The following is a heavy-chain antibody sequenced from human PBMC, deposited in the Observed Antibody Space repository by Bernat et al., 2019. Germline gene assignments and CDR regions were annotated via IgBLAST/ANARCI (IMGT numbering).Heavy chain of an antibody. D-gene: IGHD2-21*02. CDR2: IWYDGSNK. Sequence: QVQLVESGGGVVQPGRSLRLSCAASGFTFSSYGMHWVRQAPGKGLEWAAVIWYDGSNKYYADSVKGRFTISRDNSKNTLYLQMNSLRAEDTAVYYCARDTWANIVVGTGLDYWGQGTLVTVSS. CDR1: GFTFSSYG. V-gene: IGHV3-33*01. J-gene: IGHJ4*02. CDR3: ARDTWANIVVGTGLDY.